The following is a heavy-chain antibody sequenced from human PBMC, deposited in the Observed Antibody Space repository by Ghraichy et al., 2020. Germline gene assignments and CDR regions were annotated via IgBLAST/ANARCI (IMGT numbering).Heavy chain of an antibody. CDR1: GGSISSYY. CDR3: ARISSGSYFFNYYYGMDV. Sequence: ESLNISCTVSGGSISSYYWSWIRQPPGKGLEWIGYIYYSGSTNYNPSLKSRVTISVDTSKNQFSLKLSSVTAADTAVYYCARISSGSYFFNYYYGMDVWGQGTTVTVSS. J-gene: IGHJ6*02. V-gene: IGHV4-59*08. CDR2: IYYSGST. D-gene: IGHD1-26*01.